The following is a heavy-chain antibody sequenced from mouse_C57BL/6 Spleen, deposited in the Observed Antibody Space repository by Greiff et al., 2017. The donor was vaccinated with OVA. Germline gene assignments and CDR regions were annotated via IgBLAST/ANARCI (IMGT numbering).Heavy chain of an antibody. J-gene: IGHJ4*01. Sequence: EVQLVESGGGLVQPKGSLKLSCAASGFSFNTYAMNWVRQAPGKGLEWVARIRSKSNNYATSYADSVKDRCTISRDDSESMLYLQMNNLKTEDTAMYYCVSEIPLYARDYWGQGTSVTVSS. V-gene: IGHV10-1*01. CDR3: VSEIPLYARDY. CDR2: IRSKSNNYAT. CDR1: GFSFNTYA.